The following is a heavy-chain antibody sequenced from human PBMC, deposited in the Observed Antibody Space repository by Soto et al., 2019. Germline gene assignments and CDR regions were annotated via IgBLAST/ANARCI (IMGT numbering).Heavy chain of an antibody. CDR3: ARDLKQQLVAAYSDVMDV. J-gene: IGHJ6*02. CDR1: GFTFSSYG. Sequence: GGSLRLSCAASGFTFSSYGMHWVRQAPGKGLEWVAVIWYDGSNKYYADSVKGRFTISRDNSKNTLYLQMNSLRAEDTAVYYCARDLKQQLVAAYSDVMDVWGQGTTVTALL. V-gene: IGHV3-33*01. D-gene: IGHD6-13*01. CDR2: IWYDGSNK.